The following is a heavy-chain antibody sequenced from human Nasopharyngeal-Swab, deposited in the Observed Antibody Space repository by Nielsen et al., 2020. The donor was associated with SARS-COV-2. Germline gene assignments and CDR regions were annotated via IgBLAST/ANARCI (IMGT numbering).Heavy chain of an antibody. CDR1: GFIFSNYN. CDR3: ARGGSSWPHWYFDL. CDR2: IGVTSSTR. V-gene: IGHV3-48*04. D-gene: IGHD6-13*01. J-gene: IGHJ2*01. Sequence: GESLKISCAASGFIFSNYNMNWVRQAPGKGLEWVSYIGVTSSTRYYADSLRGRFTISRDNAKNSLYLQMNSPRAEDTAVYYCARGGSSWPHWYFDLWGRGTLVTVSS.